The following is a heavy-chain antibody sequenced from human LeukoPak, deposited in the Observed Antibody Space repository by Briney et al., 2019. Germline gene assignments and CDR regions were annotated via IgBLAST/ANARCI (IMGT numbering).Heavy chain of an antibody. Sequence: GGSLRLFCAASGFTFSDYEMNWVRQAPGKGLEWLSHISISGTTIHYADSVKGRFTISRDNAKNSVYLQMNSLRAEDTAVYYCARGGSYYDHAFDIWGQGTMVTVSS. CDR3: ARGGSYYDHAFDI. V-gene: IGHV3-48*03. CDR2: ISISGTTI. D-gene: IGHD1-26*01. J-gene: IGHJ3*02. CDR1: GFTFSDYE.